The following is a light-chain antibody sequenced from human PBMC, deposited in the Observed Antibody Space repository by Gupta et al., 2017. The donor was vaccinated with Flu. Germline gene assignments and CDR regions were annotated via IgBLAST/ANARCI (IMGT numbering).Light chain of an antibody. CDR2: EDI. V-gene: IGLV3-10*01. CDR3: CSVYRNGNHRV. Sequence: GDAFAKYYAYWYHLTSGQAPRLVIYEDIKRPSGIPQRFSGSTSGALATLTISGAQVEDEGDYFFCSVYRNGNHRVFGGGTKVAVL. J-gene: IGLJ3*02. CDR1: AFAKYY.